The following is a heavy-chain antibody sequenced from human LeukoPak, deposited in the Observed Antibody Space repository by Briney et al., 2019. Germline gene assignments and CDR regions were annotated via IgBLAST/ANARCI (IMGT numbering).Heavy chain of an antibody. D-gene: IGHD6-13*01. CDR3: ARYSDNWFDP. CDR1: GGSISSHY. J-gene: IGHJ5*02. CDR2: IYYSGGT. Sequence: SEPLSLTCTVSGGSISSHYWSWIQQPPGKGLEWIGYIYYSGGTNYNPPLKSRVTISVDTSKNQFSLKLSSVTAADTAVYYCARYSDNWFDPWGQGTLVTVS. V-gene: IGHV4-59*11.